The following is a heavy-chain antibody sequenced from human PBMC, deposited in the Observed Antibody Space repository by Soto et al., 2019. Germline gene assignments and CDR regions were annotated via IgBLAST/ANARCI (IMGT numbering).Heavy chain of an antibody. CDR1: GFTLSGYA. CDR2: ISSNGVGT. Sequence: GGSLRLSCAGSGFTLSGYAMDWVRQAPGKGLDYVSGISSNGVGTYYANSVQGRFTISRDNSKNTVYLQMGSLRPEDMAVYYCARRARPDFYYMDVWGKGTTVTVSS. J-gene: IGHJ6*03. CDR3: ARRARPDFYYMDV. D-gene: IGHD6-6*01. V-gene: IGHV3-64*01.